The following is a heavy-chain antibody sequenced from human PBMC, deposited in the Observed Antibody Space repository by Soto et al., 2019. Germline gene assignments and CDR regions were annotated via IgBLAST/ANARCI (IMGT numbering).Heavy chain of an antibody. V-gene: IGHV3-30-3*01. Sequence: GGSLRLSCAASGFTFSSYAMHWVRQAPGKGLEWVAVVSYDGTNKYYADSVKGRFTISRDSSKNTLTLQMNSLRTEDTAVYYCARGGYCNSTSCYRYGMDVWGQGTTVTVSS. CDR1: GFTFSSYA. J-gene: IGHJ6*02. D-gene: IGHD2-2*03. CDR3: ARGGYCNSTSCYRYGMDV. CDR2: VSYDGTNK.